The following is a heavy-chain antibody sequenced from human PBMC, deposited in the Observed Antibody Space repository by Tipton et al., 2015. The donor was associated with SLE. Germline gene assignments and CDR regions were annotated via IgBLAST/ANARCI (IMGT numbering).Heavy chain of an antibody. CDR3: ARYMLGSGPGT. CDR2: IKQDGSQK. D-gene: IGHD6-19*01. CDR1: GFTFSSYW. Sequence: SLRLSCAASGFTFSSYWMNWVRQAPGKGLEWVASIKQDGSQKYYVDSVKGRFTISRDNAKNSLYLQMDSLRAEDTAMYYCARYMLGSGPGTWGQGTLVTVSS. J-gene: IGHJ4*02. V-gene: IGHV3-7*03.